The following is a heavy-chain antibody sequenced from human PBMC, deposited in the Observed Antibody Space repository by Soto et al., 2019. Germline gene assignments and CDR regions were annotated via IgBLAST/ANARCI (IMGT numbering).Heavy chain of an antibody. D-gene: IGHD4-17*01. CDR2: IYYSGST. V-gene: IGHV4-59*01. CDR1: GGSISSYY. Sequence: QVQLQETGPRLVKPSETLSLTCTVSGGSISSYYWSWIRQPPGKGLEWIGYIYYSGSTNYNPSLKSRVTISVDTSKNQFSLKLSSVTAADTAVYCCARPSYHCGDLPAFDIWGQGTMVTVSS. J-gene: IGHJ3*02. CDR3: ARPSYHCGDLPAFDI.